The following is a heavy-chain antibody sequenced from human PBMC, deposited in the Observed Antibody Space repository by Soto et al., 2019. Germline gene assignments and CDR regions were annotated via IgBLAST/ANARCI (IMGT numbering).Heavy chain of an antibody. J-gene: IGHJ6*02. CDR3: TRAKYFYGLGRDGMEV. CDR1: GYTFNYYG. V-gene: IGHV1-18*04. D-gene: IGHD3-10*01. CDR2: INTNNGDT. Sequence: QVQLEQAGAEVKKPGASVKVSCKASGYTFNYYGISWVRQVPGQGLEWMGWINTNNGDTKYAQKFQDRVIMTTDSAARTAYMELRTLTSDDTAVYFCTRAKYFYGLGRDGMEVWGQGTTVTVSS.